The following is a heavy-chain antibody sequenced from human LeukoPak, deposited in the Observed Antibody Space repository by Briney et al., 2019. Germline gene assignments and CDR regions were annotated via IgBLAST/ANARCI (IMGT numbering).Heavy chain of an antibody. V-gene: IGHV5-51*01. J-gene: IGHJ4*02. CDR2: IYPGGSDT. CDR1: GYRFTSYW. CDR3: ARLIGYTHYY. Sequence: GESLKISCEGSGYRFTSYWIAWVRQMPGKGLEWMGIIYPGGSDTRYSLSFQGQVTISADKSISTAYLQWSSLKASDTAMYYCARLIGYTHYYWGQGTLVTVSS. D-gene: IGHD5-18*01.